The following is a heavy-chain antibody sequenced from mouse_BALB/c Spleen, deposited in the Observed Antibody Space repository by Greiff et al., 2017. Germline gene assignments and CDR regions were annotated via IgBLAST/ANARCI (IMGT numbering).Heavy chain of an antibody. CDR3: ARQGYYDYDRGAMDY. D-gene: IGHD2-4*01. Sequence: EVKVVESGGGLVQPGGSRKLSCAASGFTFSSYTMSWVRQTPEKRLEWVAYISNGGGSTYYPDTVKGRFTISRDNAKNTLYLQMSSLKSEDTAMYYCARQGYYDYDRGAMDYWGQGTSVTVSS. V-gene: IGHV5-12-2*01. J-gene: IGHJ4*01. CDR2: ISNGGGST. CDR1: GFTFSSYT.